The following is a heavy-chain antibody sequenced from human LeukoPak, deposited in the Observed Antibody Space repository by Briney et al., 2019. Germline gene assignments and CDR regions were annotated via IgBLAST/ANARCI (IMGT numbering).Heavy chain of an antibody. CDR1: GFTFSSYA. J-gene: IGHJ4*02. CDR3: AKPGFSDYVWGSYRLYYFDY. Sequence: GGSLRLSCAASGFTFSSYAMSWVRQAPGKGLEWVSATSGSGGSTYYADSVKGRFTISRDNSKNTLYLQMNSLRAEDTAVYYCAKPGFSDYVWGSYRLYYFDYWGQGTLVTVSS. V-gene: IGHV3-23*01. CDR2: TSGSGGST. D-gene: IGHD3-16*02.